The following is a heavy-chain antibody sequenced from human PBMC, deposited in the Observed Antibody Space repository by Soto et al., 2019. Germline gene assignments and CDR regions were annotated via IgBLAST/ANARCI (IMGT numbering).Heavy chain of an antibody. CDR3: AREGQSKVRRDY. V-gene: IGHV4-30-4*01. J-gene: IGHJ4*02. D-gene: IGHD3-10*01. CDR1: GGSISSGDYY. Sequence: PSETLSLTCTVSGGSISSGDYYWSWIRQPPGKGLEWIGYIYYSGSTYYNPSLKSRVTISVDTSKNQFSLKLSSVTAADTAVYYCAREGQSKVRRDYWGQGTLVTVSS. CDR2: IYYSGST.